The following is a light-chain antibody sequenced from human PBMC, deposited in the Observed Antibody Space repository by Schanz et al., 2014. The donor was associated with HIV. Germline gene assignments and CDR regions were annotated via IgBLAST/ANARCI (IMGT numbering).Light chain of an antibody. CDR1: SSDVGSYSL. V-gene: IGLV2-23*02. J-gene: IGLJ2*01. CDR3: SSYAGTTTFVV. CDR2: EVS. Sequence: QSALTQPASVSGSPGQSITISCTGTSSDVGSYSLVSWYQQHPGKAPKLMIYEVSKRPSGVSDRFSGSKSGNTASLTISGLQAEDEADYYCSSYAGTTTFVVFGGGTKVTVL.